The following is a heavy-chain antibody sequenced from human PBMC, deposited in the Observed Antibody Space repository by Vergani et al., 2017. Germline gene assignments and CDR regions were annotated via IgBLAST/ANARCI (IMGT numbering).Heavy chain of an antibody. J-gene: IGHJ4*02. CDR2: IDPSDSYT. D-gene: IGHD2-15*01. V-gene: IGHV5-10-1*03. CDR3: ARGYCSGGSCYHFDY. CDR1: GYSFTSYW. Sequence: EVQLVPSGAEVKKPGESLRISCKGSGYSFTSYWISWVRQMPGKGLEWMGRIDPSDSYTNYSPSFQGHVTISADKSISTAYLQWSSLKASDTAMYYCARGYCSGGSCYHFDYWGQGTLVTVSS.